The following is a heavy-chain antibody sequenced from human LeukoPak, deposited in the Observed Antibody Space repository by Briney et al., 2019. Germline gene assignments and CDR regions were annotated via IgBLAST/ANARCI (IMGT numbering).Heavy chain of an antibody. CDR3: AKAYYYGSGSYYNIWFDP. Sequence: GESLKISCKGSGYSFTSYWIGWGRQMPGKGLEWMGIIYPGDSDTRYSPSFQGQVTISADKSISTAYLQWSSLKASDTAMYYCAKAYYYGSGSYYNIWFDPWGQGTLVTVSS. CDR1: GYSFTSYW. V-gene: IGHV5-51*01. CDR2: IYPGDSDT. J-gene: IGHJ5*02. D-gene: IGHD3-10*01.